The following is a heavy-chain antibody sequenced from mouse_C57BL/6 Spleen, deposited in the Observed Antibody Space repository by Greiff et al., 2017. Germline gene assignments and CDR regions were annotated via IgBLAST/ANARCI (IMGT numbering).Heavy chain of an antibody. CDR1: GYTFTSYW. CDR3: AKVQVRPPYAMDY. J-gene: IGHJ4*01. Sequence: QVQLKQPGAELVKPGASVKLSCKASGYTFTSYWMHWVKQRPGRGLEWIGRIDPNSGGTKYNEKFKSKATLTVDKPSSTAYMQLSSLTSEDSAVYYCAKVQVRPPYAMDYWGQGTSVTVSS. D-gene: IGHD3-2*02. V-gene: IGHV1-72*01. CDR2: IDPNSGGT.